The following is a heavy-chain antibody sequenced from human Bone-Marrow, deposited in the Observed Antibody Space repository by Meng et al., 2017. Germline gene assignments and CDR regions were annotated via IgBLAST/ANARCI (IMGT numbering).Heavy chain of an antibody. V-gene: IGHV4-59*01. CDR2: IYYSGST. CDR3: ASVKHYSDSSCYYYEMDFDY. D-gene: IGHD3-22*01. Sequence: SETLSLTCTVSGGSISSYYWTWIRQPPGMGLEWIGYIYYSGSTNYNPSLKSRVTMSVDTSKNQFSLKLSSVTAADTAVYYCASVKHYSDSSCYYYEMDFDYWGQGKLVNVCS. J-gene: IGHJ4*01. CDR1: GGSISSYY.